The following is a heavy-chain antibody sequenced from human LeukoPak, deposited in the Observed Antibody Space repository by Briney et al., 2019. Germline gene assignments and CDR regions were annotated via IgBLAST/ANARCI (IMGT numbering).Heavy chain of an antibody. J-gene: IGHJ4*02. CDR2: ISMTGGST. D-gene: IGHD4-23*01. V-gene: IGHV3-23*01. CDR3: AKDWTTVVTPKGYYFDS. CDR1: GFSFNNYT. Sequence: GGSLRLSCAASGFSFNNYTMNWVRQAPGKGLEWVSAISMTGGSTYYADSVKGRFTVSRDNSKNTLSLQMDSLRVEATVLYCCAKDWTTVVTPKGYYFDSWGQGTLVTVSS.